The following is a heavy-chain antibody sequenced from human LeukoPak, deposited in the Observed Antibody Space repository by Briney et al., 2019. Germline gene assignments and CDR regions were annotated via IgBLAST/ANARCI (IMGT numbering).Heavy chain of an antibody. D-gene: IGHD2-15*01. Sequence: GGSLRLSCAASGFTFTDHYMDWARQAPGKGLEWVGRVRNKANSYTTEYAASVKGRFTVSRDDSKNSIYLQMNSLKIDDTAVYYCARAGVAATLDYWGQGTLVIVSS. CDR3: ARAGVAATLDY. CDR1: GFTFTDHY. J-gene: IGHJ4*02. V-gene: IGHV3-72*01. CDR2: VRNKANSYTT.